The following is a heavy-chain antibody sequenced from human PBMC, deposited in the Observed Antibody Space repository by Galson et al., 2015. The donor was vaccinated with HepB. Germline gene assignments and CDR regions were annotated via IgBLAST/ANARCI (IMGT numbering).Heavy chain of an antibody. V-gene: IGHV2-70*11. CDR3: ARIRPSSSPLGYYFDY. Sequence: TLSLTCTVSGGSISSYYWSWIRQPPGKALEWLARIDWDDDKYYSTSLKTRLTITKDTSKNQVVLTMTNMDPVDTATYYCARIRPSSSPLGYYFDYWGQGTLVTVSS. D-gene: IGHD6-6*01. CDR2: IDWDDDK. CDR1: GGSISSYYW. J-gene: IGHJ4*02.